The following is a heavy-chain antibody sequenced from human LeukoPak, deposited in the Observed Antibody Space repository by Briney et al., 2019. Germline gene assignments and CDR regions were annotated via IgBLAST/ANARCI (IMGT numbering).Heavy chain of an antibody. Sequence: SVKVSCKASGGTFSSYTISWVRQAPGQGLEWMGRIIPILGIANYAQKFQGRVTITADKSTSTAYMELSSLRSEDAAVYYCARETYRLGELLADYWGQGTLVTVSS. J-gene: IGHJ4*02. V-gene: IGHV1-69*04. CDR3: ARETYRLGELLADY. CDR2: IIPILGIA. CDR1: GGTFSSYT. D-gene: IGHD3-10*01.